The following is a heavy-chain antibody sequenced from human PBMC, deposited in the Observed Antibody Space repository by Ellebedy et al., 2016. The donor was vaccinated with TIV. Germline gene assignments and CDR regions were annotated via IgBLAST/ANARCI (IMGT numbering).Heavy chain of an antibody. Sequence: GESLKISXAASGFTFSTYAMSWVRQAPGKGLEWVSVISGSGGNTYYADSVKGRFTISRDNSKNTLYLQMNSLRAEDTAVYYCAKGVSVVVAANYFDYWGQGTLVTVSS. CDR1: GFTFSTYA. V-gene: IGHV3-23*01. CDR2: ISGSGGNT. CDR3: AKGVSVVVAANYFDY. J-gene: IGHJ4*02. D-gene: IGHD2-15*01.